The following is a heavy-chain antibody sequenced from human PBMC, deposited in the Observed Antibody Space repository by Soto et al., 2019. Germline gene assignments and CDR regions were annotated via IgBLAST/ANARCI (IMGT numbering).Heavy chain of an antibody. CDR3: ARHHTPRAASYHYYGMEG. D-gene: IGHD5-18*01. Sequence: PGESLKISCKGSGYIFTRNWIAWVRQMPGKGLEWMGIIYPGDSDTRYRPSFQGQVTMSVDTSISTAYLQWSSLKASDTAMYYCARHHTPRAASYHYYGMEGWGQGTTVTVSS. J-gene: IGHJ6*02. CDR2: IYPGDSDT. CDR1: GYIFTRNW. V-gene: IGHV5-51*01.